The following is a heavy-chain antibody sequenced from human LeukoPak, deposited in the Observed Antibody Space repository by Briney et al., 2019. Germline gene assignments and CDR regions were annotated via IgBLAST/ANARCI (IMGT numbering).Heavy chain of an antibody. CDR2: IYYSGST. J-gene: IGHJ4*02. CDR3: ARDAGDYYADSFDY. D-gene: IGHD3-10*01. V-gene: IGHV4-28*03. CDR1: GYSISSSNW. Sequence: SETLSLTCAVSGYSISSSNWWGWIRQPPGKGLEWIGYIYYSGSTYYNPSLKSRVTMSVDTSKNQFSLKLSSVTAVDTAVYYCARDAGDYYADSFDYWGQGTLATVSS.